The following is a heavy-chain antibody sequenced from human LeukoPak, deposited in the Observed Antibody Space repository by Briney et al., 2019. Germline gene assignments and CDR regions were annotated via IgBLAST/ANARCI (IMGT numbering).Heavy chain of an antibody. Sequence: PGGSLRLSCAASEFTFSNYWMSWVRQAPGKGLEWVANIKEDGSEKYYVDSVKGRFTISRDNAKNSLYLQGKSLRVDDTAVYYCARERFHGSGAPKYDFWGQGTLVTVSS. CDR2: IKEDGSEK. CDR1: EFTFSNYW. J-gene: IGHJ4*02. CDR3: ARERFHGSGAPKYDF. D-gene: IGHD3-10*01. V-gene: IGHV3-7*01.